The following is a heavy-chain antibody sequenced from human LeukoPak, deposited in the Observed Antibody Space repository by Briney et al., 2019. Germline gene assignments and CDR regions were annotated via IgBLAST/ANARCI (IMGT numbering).Heavy chain of an antibody. Sequence: PSETLSLSCTVSGGSISSDHWSWIRQPPGKGLEWIGEINHSGSTNYNPSLKSRVTILVDTSKNQFSLKLSSVTAADTAVYYCARGHSPVTTKVSYFQHWGQGTLVTVSS. J-gene: IGHJ1*01. V-gene: IGHV4-34*01. D-gene: IGHD4-17*01. CDR3: ARGHSPVTTKVSYFQH. CDR1: GGSISSDH. CDR2: INHSGST.